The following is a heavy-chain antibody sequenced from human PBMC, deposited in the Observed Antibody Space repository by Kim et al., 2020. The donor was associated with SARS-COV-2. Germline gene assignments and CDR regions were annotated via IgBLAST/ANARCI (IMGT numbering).Heavy chain of an antibody. CDR1: GFTFSGYA. J-gene: IGHJ2*01. CDR2: INADIGNT. Sequence: ASVKVSCKASGFTFSGYAIHWVRQAPGQRLEWMGWINADIGNTKYSQSFQGRVTFTRDTSASIAYMELSSLRSEDTAVYYCAGDPYGYKWYFDLWGRGTLVTVSS. D-gene: IGHD5-12*01. V-gene: IGHV1-3*01. CDR3: AGDPYGYKWYFDL.